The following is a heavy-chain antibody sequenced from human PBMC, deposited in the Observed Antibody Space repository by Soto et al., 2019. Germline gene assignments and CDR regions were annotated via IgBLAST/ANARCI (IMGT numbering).Heavy chain of an antibody. CDR2: ISYDGSNK. CDR3: ARADPYSSSWSMTFDP. J-gene: IGHJ5*02. CDR1: GFTFSSYA. V-gene: IGHV3-30-3*01. Sequence: QVQLVESGGGVVQPGRSLRLSCAASGFTFSSYAMHWVRQAPGKGLEWVAVISYDGSNKYYADSVKGRFTISRDNSKNTLYLQMNSLRAEDTAVYYCARADPYSSSWSMTFDPWGQRTLVTVSS. D-gene: IGHD6-13*01.